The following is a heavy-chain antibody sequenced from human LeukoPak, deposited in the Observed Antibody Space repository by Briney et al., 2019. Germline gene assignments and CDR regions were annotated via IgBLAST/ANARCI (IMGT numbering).Heavy chain of an antibody. Sequence: GESLKISCKGSGYSFTNYWIGWVRQMPGKGLEWMGIINPDDSEIKYSPSLQGQVTISADKSISTAYLQWSSLKASDTAMYYCARQYDFWSGYPELYFDYWGQGTLVTVSS. CDR3: ARQYDFWSGYPELYFDY. CDR2: INPDDSEI. D-gene: IGHD3-3*01. V-gene: IGHV5-51*01. J-gene: IGHJ4*02. CDR1: GYSFTNYW.